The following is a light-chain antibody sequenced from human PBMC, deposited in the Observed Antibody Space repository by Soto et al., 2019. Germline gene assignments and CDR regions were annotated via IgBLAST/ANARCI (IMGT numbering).Light chain of an antibody. Sequence: QSVLTQPPSASGTPGQRVTISCSGSSSNIGSNTVNWYQQLPGTAPKLLIYSNNQRHSGVPDRFSGSKSGTSASLAISGLQYEDEDDYYCAAWDDSLNGVFGGGTKVTVL. CDR3: AAWDDSLNGV. CDR1: SSNIGSNT. CDR2: SNN. V-gene: IGLV1-44*01. J-gene: IGLJ2*01.